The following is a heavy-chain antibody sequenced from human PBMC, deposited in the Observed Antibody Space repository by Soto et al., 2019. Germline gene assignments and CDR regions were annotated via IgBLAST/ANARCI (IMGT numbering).Heavy chain of an antibody. Sequence: EVQLLESGGGLVQPGGSLRLSCAASGFTFSSHAMSWVRQAPGKGLEWVSVISESGGTTYYADSVKGRFTISRDISKNTLYLRMNSLRAEDSAVYYCAKMRNYDFWSGYYEYYHYGMDVWGQGTTVTVSS. CDR2: ISESGGTT. CDR3: AKMRNYDFWSGYYEYYHYGMDV. J-gene: IGHJ6*02. V-gene: IGHV3-23*01. CDR1: GFTFSSHA. D-gene: IGHD3-3*01.